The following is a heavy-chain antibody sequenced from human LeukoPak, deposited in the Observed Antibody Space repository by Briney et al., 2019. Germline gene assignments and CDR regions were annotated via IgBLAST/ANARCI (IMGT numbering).Heavy chain of an antibody. CDR3: ARRKMATDTFDI. Sequence: SETLSLTCAVYGGSFSGYYWSWIRQPPGKGLEWIGEINHSGSTNYNPSLKSRVTISVDTSKNQFSLNLSSVTAADTAVYYCARRKMATDTFDIWGQGTMVTVSS. CDR1: GGSFSGYY. D-gene: IGHD5-24*01. V-gene: IGHV4-34*01. J-gene: IGHJ3*02. CDR2: INHSGST.